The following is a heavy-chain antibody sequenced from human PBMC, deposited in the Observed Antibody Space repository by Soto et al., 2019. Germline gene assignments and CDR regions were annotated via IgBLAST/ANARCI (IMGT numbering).Heavy chain of an antibody. CDR3: ARGGDPDY. D-gene: IGHD2-21*02. J-gene: IGHJ4*02. CDR2: LQTDGRHP. V-gene: IGHV3-74*01. CDR1: GFTFDYYW. Sequence: EVQLVESGGGLVQPGGSLRLSCVASGFTFDYYWMHWVRQAPGEGLMWVSRLQTDGRHPDYADSVKGRFTISRDNAKNTPYLQMNNLRAEDTAVYYCARGGDPDYWGQGTLVTVSS.